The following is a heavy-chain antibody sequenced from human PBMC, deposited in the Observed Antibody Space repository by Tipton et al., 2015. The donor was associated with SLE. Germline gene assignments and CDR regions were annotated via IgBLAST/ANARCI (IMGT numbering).Heavy chain of an antibody. CDR1: GDSINDYY. Sequence: TLSLTCSVSGDSINDYYWSWIRQPPGTGLEWVGYIYYTGSTNSNPSLKSRVTISVDTSKNQFSLNLRSVTAADTAVYYCARVVAVAGIHYYSVDIWGQGTTVTVSS. CDR3: ARVVAVAGIHYYSVDI. V-gene: IGHV4-59*01. J-gene: IGHJ6*02. D-gene: IGHD6-19*01. CDR2: IYYTGST.